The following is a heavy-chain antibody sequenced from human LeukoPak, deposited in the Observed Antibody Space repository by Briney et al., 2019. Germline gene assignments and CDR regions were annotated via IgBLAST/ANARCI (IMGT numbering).Heavy chain of an antibody. CDR2: IVVGSGNT. CDR3: AAGKRSGWYLNDDAFEI. D-gene: IGHD6-19*01. V-gene: IGHV1-58*02. Sequence: SVKVSCKASGFTFTSSAMQWVRQARGQRLAWVGWIVVGSGNTNYAQKFQERVTITRDMSTSTAYMELSSLRSEDTAVYYCAAGKRSGWYLNDDAFEIWGEGTMVTVSS. CDR1: GFTFTSSA. J-gene: IGHJ3*02.